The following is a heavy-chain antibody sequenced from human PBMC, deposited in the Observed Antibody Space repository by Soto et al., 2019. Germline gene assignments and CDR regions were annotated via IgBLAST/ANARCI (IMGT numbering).Heavy chain of an antibody. V-gene: IGHV1-69*12. D-gene: IGHD1-26*01. CDR1: GGTFSSYA. J-gene: IGHJ5*02. Sequence: QVQLVQSGAEVKKPGSSVKVSCKASGGTFSSYAISWVRQAPGQGLEWMGGIIPIFGTANYAQKFQGRVTXXAXEXXSTAYMELSSLRSEDTAVYYCARDWEISDGRWFDPWGQGTLVTVSS. CDR2: IIPIFGTA. CDR3: ARDWEISDGRWFDP.